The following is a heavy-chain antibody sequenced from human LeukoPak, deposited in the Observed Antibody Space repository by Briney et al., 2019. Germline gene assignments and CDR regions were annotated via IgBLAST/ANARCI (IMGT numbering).Heavy chain of an antibody. Sequence: SETLSLTCAVYGGSLSGYYWSWIRQPPGKGLEWIGEINHSGSTNYNPSLKSRVTISVDTSKNQFSLKLSSVTAADTAVYYCARGVYYFDYWGQGTLVTVSS. CDR1: GGSLSGYY. V-gene: IGHV4-34*01. CDR2: INHSGST. J-gene: IGHJ4*02. CDR3: ARGVYYFDY.